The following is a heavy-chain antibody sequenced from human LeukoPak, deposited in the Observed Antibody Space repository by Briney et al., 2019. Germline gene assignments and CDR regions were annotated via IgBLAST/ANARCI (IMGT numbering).Heavy chain of an antibody. V-gene: IGHV4-4*07. CDR1: GGAISSYY. Sequence: SETLSLTCTVSGGAISSYYWSWIRQPAGKGLEWIGRMYTSGSTNYNPSLKSRVTMSVDTSKNQFSLKLRSVTAADTAVYYCARDRREIAAAVHYWYFDLWGRGTLVTVSS. CDR2: MYTSGST. D-gene: IGHD6-13*01. CDR3: ARDRREIAAAVHYWYFDL. J-gene: IGHJ2*01.